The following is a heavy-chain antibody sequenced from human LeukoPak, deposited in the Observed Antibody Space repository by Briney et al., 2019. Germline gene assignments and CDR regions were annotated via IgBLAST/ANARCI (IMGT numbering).Heavy chain of an antibody. J-gene: IGHJ6*03. Sequence: PGGSLRLSCAASGFTFSSYSMNWVRQAPGKGLEWVANIKQDGSEKYYVDSVKGRFTISRDNAKNSLYLQMNSLRAEDTAVYYCARNFGYSSGWYPPNYYMDVWGKGTTVTVSS. V-gene: IGHV3-7*01. CDR2: IKQDGSEK. D-gene: IGHD6-19*01. CDR3: ARNFGYSSGWYPPNYYMDV. CDR1: GFTFSSYS.